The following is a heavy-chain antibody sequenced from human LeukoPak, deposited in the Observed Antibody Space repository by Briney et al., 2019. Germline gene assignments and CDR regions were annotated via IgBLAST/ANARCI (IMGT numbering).Heavy chain of an antibody. Sequence: SQTLSLTCAISGDSLSSNSATWNWDRQSPSRGVEWLGRTYYRSKWYNDYAVSVKGRVTINPDASKKQFSLQLNSVTPEDTAMYYCARGNGYPFDYWGQGTLVTVSS. CDR3: ARGNGYPFDY. V-gene: IGHV6-1*01. D-gene: IGHD3-16*01. J-gene: IGHJ4*02. CDR2: TYYRSKWYN. CDR1: GDSLSSNSAT.